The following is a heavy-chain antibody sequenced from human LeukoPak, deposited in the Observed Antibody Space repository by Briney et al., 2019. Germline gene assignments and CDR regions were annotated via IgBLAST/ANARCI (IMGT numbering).Heavy chain of an antibody. D-gene: IGHD6-13*01. CDR3: ANTAAGSEFDY. V-gene: IGHV4-34*01. CDR1: GGSFSGYY. Sequence: SETLSLTCAVYGGSFSGYYWSWIRQPPGKGLEWIGEINHSGSTNYNPSLKSRVTISVDTSRNQFSLKLSSVTAADTAVYYCANTAAGSEFDYWGQGTLVTVSS. CDR2: INHSGST. J-gene: IGHJ4*02.